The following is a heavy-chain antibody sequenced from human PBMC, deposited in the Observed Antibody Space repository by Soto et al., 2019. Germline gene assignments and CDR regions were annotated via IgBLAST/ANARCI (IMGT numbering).Heavy chain of an antibody. J-gene: IGHJ4*02. V-gene: IGHV1-3*01. CDR2: INAASGDT. CDR3: VKGAYVWGTLLT. CDR1: GYSSNSYA. Sequence: QVQLVQSGAEVKKPGASVKVSCQAAGYSSNSYAMHWVRQAPGHRLEWMGWINAASGDTKYSQEFQGRVTITRDTSGRTVYMDLSSLISEDTGFYCCVKGAYVWGTLLTWGRGTLVTVSP. D-gene: IGHD3-16*01.